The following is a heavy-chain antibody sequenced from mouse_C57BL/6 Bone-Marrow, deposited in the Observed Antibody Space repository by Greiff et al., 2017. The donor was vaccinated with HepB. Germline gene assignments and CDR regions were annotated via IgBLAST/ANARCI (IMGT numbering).Heavy chain of an antibody. V-gene: IGHV5-12*01. Sequence: EVKLVESGGGLVQPGGSLKLSCAASGFTFSDYYMYWVRQTPETRLEWVAYISNGGGSTYYPDTVKGRFTISRDNAKNTLYLQMSRLKSEDTAMYYCARLYGNYGFAYWGQGTLVTVSA. CDR2: ISNGGGST. CDR3: ARLYGNYGFAY. CDR1: GFTFSDYY. D-gene: IGHD2-1*01. J-gene: IGHJ3*01.